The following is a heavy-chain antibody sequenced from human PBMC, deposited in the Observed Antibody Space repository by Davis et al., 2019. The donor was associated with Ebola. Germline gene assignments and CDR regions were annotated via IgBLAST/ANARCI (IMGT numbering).Heavy chain of an antibody. V-gene: IGHV4-34*01. CDR1: GGSFSDHY. CDR2: INHSGST. D-gene: IGHD3-10*01. CDR3: ARGRSYYYGSGTYWGY. J-gene: IGHJ4*02. Sequence: SETLSLTCAVYGGSFSDHYWSWIRQPPGKGLEWIGEINHSGSTNYSPSLKSRVTISVDTSKNQFSLKLTFLTAADTAVYYCARGRSYYYGSGTYWGYWGQGTLVTVSS.